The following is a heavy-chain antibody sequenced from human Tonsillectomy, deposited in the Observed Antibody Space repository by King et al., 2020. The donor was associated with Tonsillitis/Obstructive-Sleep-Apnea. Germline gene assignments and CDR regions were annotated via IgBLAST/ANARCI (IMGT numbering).Heavy chain of an antibody. J-gene: IGHJ3*02. V-gene: IGHV4-59*01. CDR2: IYYSGST. D-gene: IGHD3-3*01. CDR3: ARDPGPYYDYSFDI. Sequence: VQLQESGPGLVKPSETLSLTCTVSGGSISSYYWSWIRQPPGKGLEWIGYIYYSGSTNYNPSLKSRVTISVETSKNQCSLKLSSVTAADTAVYYCARDPGPYYDYSFDIWGQGTMVTVSS. CDR1: GGSISSYY.